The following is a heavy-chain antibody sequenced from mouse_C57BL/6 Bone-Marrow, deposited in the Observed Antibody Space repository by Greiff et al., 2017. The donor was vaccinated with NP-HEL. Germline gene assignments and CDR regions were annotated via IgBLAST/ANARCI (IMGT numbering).Heavy chain of an antibody. CDR1: GYTFTDYY. V-gene: IGHV1-19*01. CDR3: ARGFGLPLFAY. J-gene: IGHJ3*01. CDR2: INPYNGGT. Sequence: VQLQQSGPVLVKPGASVKMSCKASGYTFTDYYMNWVKQSHGKSLEWIGVINPYNGGTSYNQKFKGKATLTVDKSSSTAYMELNSLTSEDSAVYYCARGFGLPLFAYWGQGTLVTVSA. D-gene: IGHD2-2*01.